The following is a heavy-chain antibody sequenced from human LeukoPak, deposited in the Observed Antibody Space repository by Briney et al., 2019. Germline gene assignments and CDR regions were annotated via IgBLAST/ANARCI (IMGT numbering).Heavy chain of an antibody. Sequence: SETLPLTCTVSGGSISSYYWSWIRQPPGKGLEWIGYIYYSGSTNYNPSLKSRVTISVDTSKNQLSLKLSSVTAADTAVYYCARGYYDSSGYYYGYYYGMDVWGQGTTVTVSS. CDR3: ARGYYDSSGYYYGYYYGMDV. V-gene: IGHV4-59*08. CDR2: IYYSGST. D-gene: IGHD3-22*01. J-gene: IGHJ6*02. CDR1: GGSISSYY.